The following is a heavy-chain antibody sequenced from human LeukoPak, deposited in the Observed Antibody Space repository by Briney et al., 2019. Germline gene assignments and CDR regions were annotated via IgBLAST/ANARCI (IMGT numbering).Heavy chain of an antibody. J-gene: IGHJ4*02. CDR3: AKAFYYYDSSGYSLDY. V-gene: IGHV3-23*01. CDR2: ISGSGGST. CDR1: GFTFSSYA. D-gene: IGHD3-22*01. Sequence: GGSLRLSCAASGFTFSSYAMSWVRPAPGKGLEWVSAISGSGGSTYYADSVKGRFTISRDNSKNTLYLQMNSLRAEDTAVYYCAKAFYYYDSSGYSLDYWGQGTLVTVSS.